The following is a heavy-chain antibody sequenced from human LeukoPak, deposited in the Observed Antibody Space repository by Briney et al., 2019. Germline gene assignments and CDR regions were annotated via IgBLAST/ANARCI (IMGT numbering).Heavy chain of an antibody. Sequence: SETLSLTCSVSGGPISSYYWSWIRQPPGKRLEWIGYISYSGSTLYNPSLESRVTISVDTSKNQFSLQLRSVTAADTAVYYCARGMSSSWPGRVDYWGQGTLVTVSS. D-gene: IGHD6-13*01. V-gene: IGHV4-59*01. CDR1: GGPISSYY. CDR2: ISYSGST. CDR3: ARGMSSSWPGRVDY. J-gene: IGHJ4*02.